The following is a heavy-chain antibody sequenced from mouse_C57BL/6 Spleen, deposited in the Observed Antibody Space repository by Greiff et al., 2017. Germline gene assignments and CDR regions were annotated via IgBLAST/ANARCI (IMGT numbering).Heavy chain of an antibody. CDR2: FYPGSGSI. J-gene: IGHJ4*01. CDR3: AIHVKLGREGNAMDY. CDR1: GYTFTEYT. V-gene: IGHV1-62-2*01. Sequence: LVESGAELVKPGASVKLSCKASGYTFTEYTIHWVKQRSGQGLEWIGWFYPGSGSIKYNEKFKDKATMSAGKSSSTVYMELSILTSEDSAVYFCAIHVKLGREGNAMDYWGQGTSVTVSS. D-gene: IGHD4-1*01.